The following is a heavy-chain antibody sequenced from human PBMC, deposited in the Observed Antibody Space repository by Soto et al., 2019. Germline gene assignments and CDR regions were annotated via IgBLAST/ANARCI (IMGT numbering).Heavy chain of an antibody. J-gene: IGHJ4*02. D-gene: IGHD3-10*01. CDR1: GFTFRNYA. CDR2: ILYDGTNK. V-gene: IGHV3-30*01. CDR3: VRGKLAWELKPSHGYYFEY. Sequence: GGSLRLSCVASGFTFRNYAMHWVRQAPGKGPEWVAAILYDGTNKFYADSVKGRFSISRDNSKNMLYLQMNSLRAEDTAVYYCVRGKLAWELKPSHGYYFEYWGQGSLVTVSS.